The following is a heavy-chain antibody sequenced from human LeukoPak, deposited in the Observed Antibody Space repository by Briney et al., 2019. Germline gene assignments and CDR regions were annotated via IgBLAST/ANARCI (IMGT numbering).Heavy chain of an antibody. Sequence: GGSLRLSCAASGFTFSSYAMSWVRQAPGKGLEWVPAISGSGGSTYYADSVKGRFTISRDNSKNTLYLRMNSLRAEDTAAYYCAKWHDILTGYYFDYWGQGTLVTVSS. CDR2: ISGSGGST. V-gene: IGHV3-23*01. J-gene: IGHJ4*02. CDR3: AKWHDILTGYYFDY. CDR1: GFTFSSYA. D-gene: IGHD3-9*01.